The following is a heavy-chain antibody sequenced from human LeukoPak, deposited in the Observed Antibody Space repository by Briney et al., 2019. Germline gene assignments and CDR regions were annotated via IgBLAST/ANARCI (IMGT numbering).Heavy chain of an antibody. D-gene: IGHD2-15*01. J-gene: IGHJ6*04. CDR3: ARGPTPYGMDV. V-gene: IGHV4-34*01. CDR2: IKHSGST. CDR1: GGSFSGYY. Sequence: SETLSLTCAVYGGSFSGYYWSGMRQPPGKGLEWIGEIKHSGSTNYNPSPKSRVTISVDKSKNQFSLKLSSVTAADTAVYYCARGPTPYGMDVWGKGTTVTVSS.